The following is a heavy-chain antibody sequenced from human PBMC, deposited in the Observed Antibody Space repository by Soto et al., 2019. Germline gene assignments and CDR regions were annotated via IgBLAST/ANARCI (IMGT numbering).Heavy chain of an antibody. CDR1: GGSISSGGHY. Sequence: QVQLQESGPGLVKPSQTLSLTCTVSGGSISSGGHYWNWIRQHPGKGLEWIGYSYYSGSTYYNPSLKSRVTISVDTSKNQFSLKLSSVTAADTAVYYCARDQAYDYTSPGDYYYYGMDVWGQGTTVTVSS. CDR3: ARDQAYDYTSPGDYYYYGMDV. J-gene: IGHJ6*02. CDR2: SYYSGST. V-gene: IGHV4-31*03. D-gene: IGHD4-4*01.